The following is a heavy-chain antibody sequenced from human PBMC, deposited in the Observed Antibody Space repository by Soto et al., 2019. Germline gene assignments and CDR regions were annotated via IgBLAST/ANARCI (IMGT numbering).Heavy chain of an antibody. J-gene: IGHJ2*01. CDR1: GFTFSSYG. CDR3: AEDHYPDWYFDL. V-gene: IGHV3-30*18. D-gene: IGHD1-26*01. CDR2: ISYDGSNK. Sequence: QVQLVESGGGVVQPGRSLRLSCAASGFTFSSYGMHWVRQAPGKGLEWVAVISYDGSNKYYADSVKGRFTISRDNSKNTLYLQMNSLRAEDTAVYYCAEDHYPDWYFDLWGRGTLVTVSS.